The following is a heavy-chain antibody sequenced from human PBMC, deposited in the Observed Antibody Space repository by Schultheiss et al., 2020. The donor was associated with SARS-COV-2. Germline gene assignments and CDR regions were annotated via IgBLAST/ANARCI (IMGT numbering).Heavy chain of an antibody. D-gene: IGHD2-2*01. CDR2: IIPIFGTA. CDR3: ARVVPAARASGITRWFDP. V-gene: IGHV1-69*13. Sequence: SVKVSCKASGDTFTSYAISWVRQAPGQGLEWMGGIIPIFGTANYAQKFQGRVTITADESTSTAYMELSSLRSDDTAVYYCARVVPAARASGITRWFDPWGQGTLVTVSS. CDR1: GDTFTSYA. J-gene: IGHJ5*02.